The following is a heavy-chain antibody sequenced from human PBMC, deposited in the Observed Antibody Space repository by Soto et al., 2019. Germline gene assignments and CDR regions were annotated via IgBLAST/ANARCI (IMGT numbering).Heavy chain of an antibody. J-gene: IGHJ5*02. D-gene: IGHD5-18*01. CDR1: GYPFDMYG. V-gene: IGHV1-18*01. CDR2: ISAYNGQT. CDR3: AQYRTVPWFDP. Sequence: ASVKVSCKASGYPFDMYGINWVRQAPGQRLEWMGWISAYNGQTDYAQNFQGRVTMATDTSTNTAYMELRNLRSDDTAVYYCAQYRTVPWFDPWGQGTLVTVSS.